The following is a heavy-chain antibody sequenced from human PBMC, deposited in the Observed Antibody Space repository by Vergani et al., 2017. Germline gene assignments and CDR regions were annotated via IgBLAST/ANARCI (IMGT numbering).Heavy chain of an antibody. CDR3: ASIVVVPAATPRFDY. V-gene: IGHV3-21*01. D-gene: IGHD2-2*01. CDR2: ISSSSSYI. CDR1: GFTFSSYS. Sequence: EVQLLESGGGLVKPGGSLRLSCAASGFTFSSYSMNWVRQAPGKGLKWVSSISSSSSYIYYADSVKGRFTISRDNAKNSLYLQMNSLRAEDTAVYYCASIVVVPAATPRFDYWGQGTLVTVSS. J-gene: IGHJ4*02.